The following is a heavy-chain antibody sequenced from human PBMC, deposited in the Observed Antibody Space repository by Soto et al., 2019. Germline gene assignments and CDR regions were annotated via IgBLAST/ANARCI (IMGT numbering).Heavy chain of an antibody. CDR1: GYTFTGYY. CDR2: INPNSGGT. D-gene: IGHD6-6*01. Sequence: ASVKVSCKASGYTFTGYYMHWVRQAPGQGLEWMGWINPNSGGTNYAQKFQGRVTMTRDTSISTAYMELSRLRSDDTAVYYCASSGGSEQLARGGPYYYGMDVWGQGTTVTVSS. V-gene: IGHV1-2*02. J-gene: IGHJ6*02. CDR3: ASSGGSEQLARGGPYYYGMDV.